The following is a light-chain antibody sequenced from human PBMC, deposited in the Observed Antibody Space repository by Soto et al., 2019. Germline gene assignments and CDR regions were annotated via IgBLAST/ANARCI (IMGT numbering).Light chain of an antibody. CDR1: TSNIGKNY. CDR3: AAWDDSLSGWV. Sequence: QSALTQPPSASGTPGQRVTISCSGSTSNIGKNYVYWYQQLPGTAPKLLIYTNNQRPSGVSDRFSGSKSGTSASLAISGLRSEDEADYSCAAWDDSLSGWVFGGGTKLTVL. CDR2: TNN. J-gene: IGLJ3*02. V-gene: IGLV1-47*02.